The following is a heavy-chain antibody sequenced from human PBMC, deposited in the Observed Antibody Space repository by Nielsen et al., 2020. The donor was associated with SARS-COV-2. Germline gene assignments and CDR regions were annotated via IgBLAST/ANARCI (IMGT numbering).Heavy chain of an antibody. D-gene: IGHD1-26*01. J-gene: IGHJ6*02. Sequence: GGSLRLSCAASGFIFSSYAMSWVRQAPGKGLEWVSVIYSGGSSTYYADSVKGRFTISRDNSKNTLYMQMNSLRAEDTAVYYCARSWYYGMDLWGQGTTVTVSS. CDR2: IYSGGSST. CDR3: ARSWYYGMDL. CDR1: GFIFSSYA. V-gene: IGHV3-23*03.